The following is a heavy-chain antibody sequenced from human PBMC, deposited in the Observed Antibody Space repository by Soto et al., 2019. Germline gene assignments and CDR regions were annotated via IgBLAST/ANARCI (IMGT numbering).Heavy chain of an antibody. J-gene: IGHJ4*02. CDR2: INHSGST. Sequence: PSETLSLTCAVYGGSFSGYYWSWIRQPPGKGLEWIGEINHSGSTNYNPSLKSRVTISVDTSKNQFSLKLSSVTAADTAVYYCARRPLRWYFDYWGQGTLVTVS. D-gene: IGHD4-17*01. V-gene: IGHV4-34*01. CDR1: GGSFSGYY. CDR3: ARRPLRWYFDY.